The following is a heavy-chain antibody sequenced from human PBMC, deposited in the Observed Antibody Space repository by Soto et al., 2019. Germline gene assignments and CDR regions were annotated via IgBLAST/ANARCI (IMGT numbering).Heavy chain of an antibody. CDR2: ISDSGGST. J-gene: IGHJ4*02. D-gene: IGHD2-15*01. V-gene: IGHV3-23*01. CDR1: GFTFSNYA. CDR3: AKRDSLL. Sequence: GGSVRLSCAASGFTFSNYAMSWVRQAPGKGLEWVSTISDSGGSTYYAGSVKGRFTISRDNSNNTLYLHMNGLSAEDTAVYYCAKRDSLLWAQGSPVPV.